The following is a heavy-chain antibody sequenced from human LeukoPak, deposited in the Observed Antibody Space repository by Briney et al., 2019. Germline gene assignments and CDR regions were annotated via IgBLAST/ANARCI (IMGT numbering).Heavy chain of an antibody. J-gene: IGHJ4*02. CDR1: GGTFSSYA. CDR3: ARGKSSSGWSVFDY. Sequence: GASVTVSCKASGGTFSSYAISWVRLAPGQGLEWMGRTIPFLGIANYAQKFQGRVTITTDKSTSTAYMELSSLRAEDTAVVYCARGKSSSGWSVFDYSGQGALVTASS. V-gene: IGHV1-69*04. D-gene: IGHD6-19*01. CDR2: TIPFLGIA.